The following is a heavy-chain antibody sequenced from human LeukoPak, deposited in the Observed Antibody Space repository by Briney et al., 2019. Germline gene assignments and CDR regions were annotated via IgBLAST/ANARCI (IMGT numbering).Heavy chain of an antibody. Sequence: ASETLSLTCTVSGGSISSSSYYWGWIRQPPGKGLEWIGSIYYSGSTYYNPSLKSRVTISVDTSKNQFSLKLSSVTAADTAVYYCARETKDYYDSSGYDYWGQGTLVTVSS. V-gene: IGHV4-39*07. D-gene: IGHD3-22*01. CDR2: IYYSGST. CDR3: ARETKDYYDSSGYDY. J-gene: IGHJ4*02. CDR1: GGSISSSSYY.